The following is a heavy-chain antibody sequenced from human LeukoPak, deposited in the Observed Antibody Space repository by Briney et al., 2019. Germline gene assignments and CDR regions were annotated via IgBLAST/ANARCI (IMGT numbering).Heavy chain of an antibody. Sequence: PGGSLRLSCAASGFKFGDYFMSWIRQSPEKGLQWVAFISTSSANIRYADFVKGRFTISRDNSKNTLYLQMNSLRAEDTAVYYCARALADSSGYYFDYWGQGTLVTVSS. J-gene: IGHJ4*02. D-gene: IGHD3-22*01. CDR2: ISTSSANI. CDR1: GFKFGDYF. V-gene: IGHV3-11*06. CDR3: ARALADSSGYYFDY.